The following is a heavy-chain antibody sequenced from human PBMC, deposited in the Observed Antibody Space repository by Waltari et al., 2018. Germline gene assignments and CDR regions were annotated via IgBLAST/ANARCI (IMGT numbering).Heavy chain of an antibody. CDR1: GGPFTDYS. Sequence: QVQLVQSGAEVKKPGSSVKVSCMTPGGPFTDYSFNWVRQAPGQGLEWMGRIVPLVDIADYTQEFQGRATFTADTSTRTAYMTLRNLRSEDTAVYYCARADYYDSSGLDHWGPGTLVTVSS. CDR2: IVPLVDIA. J-gene: IGHJ4*02. V-gene: IGHV1-69*04. CDR3: ARADYYDSSGLDH. D-gene: IGHD3-22*01.